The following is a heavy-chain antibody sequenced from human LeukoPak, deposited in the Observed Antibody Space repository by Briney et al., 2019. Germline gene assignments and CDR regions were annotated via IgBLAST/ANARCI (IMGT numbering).Heavy chain of an antibody. CDR2: IIPIFGTP. Sequence: SVKVSCKASGGTFSSYPISWVRQAPGQGLEWMGGIIPIFGTPNYAQKFQGRVTITADESTSTAYLELSSLRSEDTAVYYCAGYGSGSYHKAFDYWGQGTLVTVSS. D-gene: IGHD3-10*01. V-gene: IGHV1-69*13. CDR3: AGYGSGSYHKAFDY. J-gene: IGHJ4*02. CDR1: GGTFSSYP.